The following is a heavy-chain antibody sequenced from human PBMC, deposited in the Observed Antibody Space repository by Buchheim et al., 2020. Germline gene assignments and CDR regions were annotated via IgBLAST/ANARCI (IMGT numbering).Heavy chain of an antibody. D-gene: IGHD3-16*01. CDR2: INPSGGST. CDR1: GYTFTSYY. CDR3: ARVHITGLGTPTWFDP. J-gene: IGHJ5*02. Sequence: QVQLVQSGAEVKKPGASVKVSCKASGYTFTSYYMHWVRQAPGQGLEWMGIINPSGGSTSYAQKFQGRVNMTRDTSTNTVYMELSSLRSEDTAVYYCARVHITGLGTPTWFDPWGQGTL. V-gene: IGHV1-46*01.